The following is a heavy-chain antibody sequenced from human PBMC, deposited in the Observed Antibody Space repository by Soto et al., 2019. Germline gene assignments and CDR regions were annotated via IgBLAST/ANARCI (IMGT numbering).Heavy chain of an antibody. CDR2: INPTDSDT. D-gene: IGHD2-8*01. CDR1: EYGFTTYW. Sequence: GESLKIACKASEYGFTTYWIGWVRQMPGKGLEWMAIINPTDSDTRYSPSFQGQVTISVDTSITTAYLQWSSLKASDTAMYYCARQGGRMVSIDYWGQGTQVTVSS. J-gene: IGHJ4*02. V-gene: IGHV5-51*01. CDR3: ARQGGRMVSIDY.